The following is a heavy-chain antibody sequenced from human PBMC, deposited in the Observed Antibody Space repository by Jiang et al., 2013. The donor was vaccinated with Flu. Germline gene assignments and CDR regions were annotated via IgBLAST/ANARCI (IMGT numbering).Heavy chain of an antibody. CDR3: ARNVYNSGWRYPDY. CDR1: SSYY. D-gene: IGHD6-19*01. Sequence: SSYYWSWIRQPPGKGLEWIGYIYYSGSTNYNPSLKSRVTISEDTSKKQFSLKLSSVTAADTAVYYCARNVYNSGWRYPDYWGQGTLVIVSS. V-gene: IGHV4-59*01. J-gene: IGHJ4*02. CDR2: IYYSGST.